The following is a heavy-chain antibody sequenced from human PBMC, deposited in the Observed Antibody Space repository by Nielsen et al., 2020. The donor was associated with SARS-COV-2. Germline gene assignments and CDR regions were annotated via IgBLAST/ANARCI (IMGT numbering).Heavy chain of an antibody. CDR2: INSDSGNT. CDR3: ARSRGCIATSCFFDY. Sequence: ASVKVSCKASGYTFTAYAIHWVRPDPGQRLEWMGWINSDSGNTKYSQKFRGKVTITRDTSASTAYMELSGLSSEDTAVYYCARSRGCIATSCFFDYWGQGSLVTVSS. D-gene: IGHD2-21*01. J-gene: IGHJ4*02. CDR1: GYTFTAYA. V-gene: IGHV1-3*04.